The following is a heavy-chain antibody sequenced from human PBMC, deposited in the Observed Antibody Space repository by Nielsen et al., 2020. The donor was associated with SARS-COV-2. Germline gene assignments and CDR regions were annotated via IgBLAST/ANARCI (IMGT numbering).Heavy chain of an antibody. D-gene: IGHD3-22*01. CDR2: IDPSDSYT. Sequence: GESLKISCKGSGYSITSNWISRMRQMPGKGLEWMGRIDPSDSYTNYSPSFQGQVTISADKSISTAYLQWSSLKASDTAMYYCARRPSSGYKYYFDYWCHVTLVTVSS. V-gene: IGHV5-10-1*04. J-gene: IGHJ4*01. CDR1: GYSITSNW. CDR3: ARRPSSGYKYYFDY.